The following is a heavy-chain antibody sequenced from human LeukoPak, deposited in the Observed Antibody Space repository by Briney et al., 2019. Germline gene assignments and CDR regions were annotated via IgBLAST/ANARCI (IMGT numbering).Heavy chain of an antibody. V-gene: IGHV3-30-3*01. CDR2: ISYDGSNK. J-gene: IGHJ4*02. CDR3: ARDRWGYFDY. CDR1: GFTFSSYA. D-gene: IGHD3-16*01. Sequence: GGCLRLSCAASGFTFSSYAMHWVRQAPGKGLEWVAVISYDGSNKYYADSVKGRFTISRDNSKNTLYLQMDSLRAEDTAVYYCARDRWGYFDYWGQGTLVTVSS.